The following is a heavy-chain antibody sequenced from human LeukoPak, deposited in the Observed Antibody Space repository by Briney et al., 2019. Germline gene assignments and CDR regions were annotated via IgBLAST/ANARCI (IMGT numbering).Heavy chain of an antibody. D-gene: IGHD3-3*01. CDR1: GFTFSNYY. V-gene: IGHV3-48*03. J-gene: IGHJ4*02. CDR2: ISRGGSPI. Sequence: GGSLRLSCAASGFTFSNYYMNWVRQAPGKGLEWVSSISRGGSPIFYADSVRGRFTTSRDNAKKSLFLQMTSLRAEDTAVYYCTRVSWRGEIFWGQGTLVSVSS. CDR3: TRVSWRGEIF.